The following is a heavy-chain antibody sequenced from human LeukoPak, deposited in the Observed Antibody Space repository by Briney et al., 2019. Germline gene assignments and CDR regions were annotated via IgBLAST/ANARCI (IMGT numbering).Heavy chain of an antibody. J-gene: IGHJ5*02. CDR1: GFSLSTSGMC. V-gene: IGHV2-70*11. Sequence: SGPTLVNPTQTLTLTCTFSGFSLSTSGMCVSWIRQPPGKALEWLARIDWDDDKYYSTSLKTRLTISNDTSKNQVVLTMTNMDPVDTATYYCARNTYYYDSSGNNWFDPWGQGTLVTVSS. D-gene: IGHD3-22*01. CDR2: IDWDDDK. CDR3: ARNTYYYDSSGNNWFDP.